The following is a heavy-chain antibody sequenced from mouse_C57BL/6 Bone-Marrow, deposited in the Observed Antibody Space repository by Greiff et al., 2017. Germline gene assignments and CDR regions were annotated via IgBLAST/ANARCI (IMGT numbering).Heavy chain of an antibody. D-gene: IGHD2-2*01. V-gene: IGHV14-4*01. CDR2: IDPENGDT. J-gene: IGHJ4*01. Sequence: VQLQQSGAELVRPGASVKLSCTASGFNIKDDYMHWVKQRPEQGLEWIGWIDPENGDTEYASKFQGKATITADTSSNTAYLQLSSLTSEDTAVYYCTMGVTTYYAMDDWGQGTSVTVSS. CDR3: TMGVTTYYAMDD. CDR1: GFNIKDDY.